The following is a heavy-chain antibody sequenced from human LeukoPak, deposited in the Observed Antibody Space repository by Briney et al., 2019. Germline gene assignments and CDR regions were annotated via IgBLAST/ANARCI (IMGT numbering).Heavy chain of an antibody. D-gene: IGHD3-22*01. Sequence: ASVKVSCKASGYTFTSYYMHWVRQAPGQGLEWTGIINPSGGSTSYAQKFQGKVTMTRDTSTSTVYMELSSLRSEDTAVYYCASAYYYDSSGYHPFDYWGQGTLVTVSS. J-gene: IGHJ4*02. CDR1: GYTFTSYY. CDR3: ASAYYYDSSGYHPFDY. CDR2: INPSGGST. V-gene: IGHV1-46*01.